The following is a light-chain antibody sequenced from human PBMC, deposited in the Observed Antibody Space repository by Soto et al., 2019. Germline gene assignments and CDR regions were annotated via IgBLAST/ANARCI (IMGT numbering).Light chain of an antibody. CDR2: EVS. CDR3: SSYAGSNMVV. J-gene: IGLJ2*01. Sequence: QSVLTQPPSASGSPGQSVTIYFTGTSSDVGGYNYVSWYQQHPGKAPKLMIYEVSKRPSGVPDRFSGSKSGNTASLTVSGLQAEDEADYDCSSYAGSNMVVFGGGTKLTVL. V-gene: IGLV2-8*01. CDR1: SSDVGGYNY.